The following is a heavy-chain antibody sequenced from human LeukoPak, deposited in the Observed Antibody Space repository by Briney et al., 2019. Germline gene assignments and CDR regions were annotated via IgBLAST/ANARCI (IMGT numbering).Heavy chain of an antibody. V-gene: IGHV3-30-3*01. Sequence: GGSLRLSCAASGFTFSSYAMHWVRQAPGKGLEWVAVISYDGSSKYYADSVKGRFTISRDNSKNTLYLQMNSLRAEDTAVYYCARGTRTYGSGSSYYYGMDVWGQGTTVTVSS. CDR3: ARGTRTYGSGSSYYYGMDV. D-gene: IGHD3-10*01. CDR1: GFTFSSYA. J-gene: IGHJ6*02. CDR2: ISYDGSSK.